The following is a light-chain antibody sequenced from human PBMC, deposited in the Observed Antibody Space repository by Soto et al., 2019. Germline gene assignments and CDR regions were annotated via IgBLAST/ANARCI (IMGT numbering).Light chain of an antibody. CDR2: DAS. CDR3: QQRSNWPIT. V-gene: IGKV3-11*01. CDR1: QSISST. J-gene: IGKJ5*01. Sequence: ERVLTQSPATLSLFPGERATLSCRASQSISSTLAWYQQKPGQAPRLLIYDASNRATGIPARFSGSGSGTDFTLTISSLEPEDFAVYYCQQRSNWPITFGQGTRLEIK.